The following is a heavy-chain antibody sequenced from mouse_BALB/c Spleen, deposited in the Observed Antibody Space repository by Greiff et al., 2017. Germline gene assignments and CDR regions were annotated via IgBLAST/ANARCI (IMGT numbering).Heavy chain of an antibody. CDR3: ATTTTVVATDY. Sequence: EVHLVESGAELVKPGASVKLSCTASGFNIKDTYMHWVKQRPEQGLEWIGRIDPANGNTKYDPKFQGKATITADTSSNTAYLQLSSLTSEDTAVYYCATTTTVVATDYWGQGTTVTVSA. CDR2: IDPANGNT. CDR1: GFNIKDTY. V-gene: IGHV14-3*02. D-gene: IGHD1-1*01. J-gene: IGHJ2*01.